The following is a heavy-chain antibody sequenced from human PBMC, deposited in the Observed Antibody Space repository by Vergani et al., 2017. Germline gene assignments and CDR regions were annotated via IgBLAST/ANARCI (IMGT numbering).Heavy chain of an antibody. CDR2: IWYDGSNK. CDR1: GFTFSSHG. D-gene: IGHD2-2*01. V-gene: IGHV3-33*01. CDR3: ARDSYASHFDY. J-gene: IGHJ4*02. Sequence: QVQLVESEGGVVQPGRSLTLSCVASGFTFSSHGMHWVRQAPGKGLEWVAVIWYDGSNKYYGDSVKGRFTISRDNSKNTLYLQMNSLRAEDTAVYYCARDSYASHFDYWGQGTLVTVSS.